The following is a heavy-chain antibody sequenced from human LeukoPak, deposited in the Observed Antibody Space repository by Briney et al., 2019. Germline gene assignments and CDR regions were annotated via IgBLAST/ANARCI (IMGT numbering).Heavy chain of an antibody. D-gene: IGHD3-3*01. V-gene: IGHV4-59*08. CDR3: TSSKTIFGVVGRSPDY. CDR1: GGSISSYY. Sequence: PSETLSLTCTVSGGSISSYYWSWIRQPPGKGLEWIGYINYSGSTNYNPSLNSRVTISVDTSKNQFSLKLSSVTAADTAVYYCTSSKTIFGVVGRSPDYWGQGTLVTVSS. J-gene: IGHJ4*02. CDR2: INYSGST.